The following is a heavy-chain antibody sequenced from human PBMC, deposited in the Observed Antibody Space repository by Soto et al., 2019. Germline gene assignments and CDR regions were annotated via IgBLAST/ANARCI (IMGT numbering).Heavy chain of an antibody. CDR1: GGTFSSYA. V-gene: IGHV1-69*13. J-gene: IGHJ4*02. Sequence: SVKVPCKASGGTFSSYAISWVRQAPGQGLEWMGGIIPIFGTANYAQKFQGRVTITADESTSTAYMELSSLRSEDTAVYYCARRRVVPAAPFDYWGQGTLVTVSS. CDR2: IIPIFGTA. CDR3: ARRRVVPAAPFDY. D-gene: IGHD2-2*01.